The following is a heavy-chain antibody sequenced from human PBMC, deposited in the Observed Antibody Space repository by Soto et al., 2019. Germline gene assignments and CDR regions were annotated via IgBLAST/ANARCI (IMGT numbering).Heavy chain of an antibody. CDR1: GFTFSSYA. CDR3: ARGIAAAGTPYYFDY. V-gene: IGHV3-23*01. CDR2: ISGSGGST. J-gene: IGHJ4*02. Sequence: GGSLRLSCAASGFTFSSYAMSWVRQAPGKGLEWVSAISGSGGSTYYADSVKGRFTISGDNSKNTLYLQMNSLRAEDTAVYYCARGIAAAGTPYYFDYWGQGTLVTVSS. D-gene: IGHD6-13*01.